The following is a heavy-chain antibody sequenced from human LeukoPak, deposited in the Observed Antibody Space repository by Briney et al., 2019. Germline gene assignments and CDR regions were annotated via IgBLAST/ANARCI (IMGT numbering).Heavy chain of an antibody. CDR3: ARLEVITTVDAFDI. CDR2: IIPIFGTA. CDR1: GGTFSSYA. Sequence: SVKVSCKASGGTFSSYAISWVRQAPGQGLEWMGGIIPIFGTANYAQKFQGRVTITADESTSTVYMELSSLRSEDTAVYYCARLEVITTVDAFDIWGQGTMVTVSS. D-gene: IGHD3-22*01. V-gene: IGHV1-69*13. J-gene: IGHJ3*02.